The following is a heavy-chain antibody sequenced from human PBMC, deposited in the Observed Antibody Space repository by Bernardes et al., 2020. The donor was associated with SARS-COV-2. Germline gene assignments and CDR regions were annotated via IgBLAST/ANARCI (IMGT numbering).Heavy chain of an antibody. CDR2: ISAYNGNT. Sequence: ASVKVSCEASGYTFTSYGISWVRQAPGQGLEWMGWISAYNGNTNYAQKLQGRVTMTTDTSTSTAYMELRSLRSDDTAVYYCARDDFWSGYDPYYFDYWGQGTLVNVSS. CDR1: GYTFTSYG. V-gene: IGHV1-18*01. CDR3: ARDDFWSGYDPYYFDY. D-gene: IGHD3-3*01. J-gene: IGHJ4*02.